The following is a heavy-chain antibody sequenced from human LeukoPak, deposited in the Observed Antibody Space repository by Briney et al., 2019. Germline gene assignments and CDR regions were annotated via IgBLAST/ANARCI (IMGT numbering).Heavy chain of an antibody. CDR2: YRKKAKRYNT. D-gene: IGHD6-13*01. CDR1: VYTFRDYH. J-gene: IGHJ6*02. Sequence: GGALRLSCGAYVYTFRDYHVAWVRWARARGLEWVGRYRKKAKRYNTENDASVKGRFTITRDDSKNSLYLQMNSLRTEDTAVYYCARASSSWPYYYYCMDVWGQGTTVTVS. V-gene: IGHV3-72*01. CDR3: ARASSSWPYYYYCMDV.